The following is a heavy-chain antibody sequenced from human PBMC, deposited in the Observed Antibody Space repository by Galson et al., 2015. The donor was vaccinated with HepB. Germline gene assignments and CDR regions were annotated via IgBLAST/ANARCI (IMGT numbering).Heavy chain of an antibody. Sequence: PALVKPTQTLTLTCTFSGFSLTTIGVGVGWIRQPPGKALQWLALIYWDDDKRYSPSLKSRLTITKDTSKDQVVLIVTRMDPMDTASYYCAHIRDSASVRFDSWGQGAQVTVSS. J-gene: IGHJ4*02. CDR1: GFSLTTIGVG. CDR2: IYWDDDK. D-gene: IGHD4-17*01. CDR3: AHIRDSASVRFDS. V-gene: IGHV2-5*02.